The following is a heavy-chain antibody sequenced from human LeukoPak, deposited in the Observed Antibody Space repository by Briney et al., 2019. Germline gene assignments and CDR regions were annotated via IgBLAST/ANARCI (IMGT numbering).Heavy chain of an antibody. D-gene: IGHD2-2*01. Sequence: GRSLRLSCAASGFTFSSYAMHWVRQAPGKGLEWVAVISYDGSNKYYADSVKGRFTISRDDSRNTLYLQMNSPRGEDTAVYYCARIRDNIVVVPAVLWGQGTLVTVSS. V-gene: IGHV3-30-3*01. CDR2: ISYDGSNK. J-gene: IGHJ4*02. CDR1: GFTFSSYA. CDR3: ARIRDNIVVVPAVL.